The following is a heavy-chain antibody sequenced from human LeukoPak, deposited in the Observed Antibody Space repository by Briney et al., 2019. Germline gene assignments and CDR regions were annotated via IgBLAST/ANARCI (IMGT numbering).Heavy chain of an antibody. J-gene: IGHJ4*02. CDR3: ARHVGYGGGLDY. V-gene: IGHV4-59*08. D-gene: IGHD2-15*01. CDR1: GGSISSYY. CDR2: IYYSGST. Sequence: PSETLSLTCTVSGGSISSYYWSWIRQPPGKGLEWIGYIYYSGSTNYNPSLKSRVTISVDTSENQFSLKLSSVTAADTAVYYCARHVGYGGGLDYWGQGTLVTVSS.